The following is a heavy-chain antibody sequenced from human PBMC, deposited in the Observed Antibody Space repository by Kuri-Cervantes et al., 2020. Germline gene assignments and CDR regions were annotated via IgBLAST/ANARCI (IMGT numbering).Heavy chain of an antibody. V-gene: IGHV4-39*01. CDR1: GGSISSSSYY. J-gene: IGHJ3*02. CDR3: ARQDDAFDI. CDR2: IYYSGST. Sequence: ESLKISCTVSGGSISSSSYYWGWIRQPPGKGLEWIGSIYYSGSTYYNPSLKSRVTISVDTSKNQFSLKLSSVTAAGTAVYYCARQDDAFDIWGQGTMVTVSS.